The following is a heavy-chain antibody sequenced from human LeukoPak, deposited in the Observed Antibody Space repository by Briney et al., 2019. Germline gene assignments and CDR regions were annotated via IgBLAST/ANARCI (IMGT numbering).Heavy chain of an antibody. CDR1: SYIFINYG. CDR3: ARGNYDILTGPRRTDAFDI. Sequence: ASVTVSCKASSYIFINYGISWVRQAPGQGLEWMGWISAYNGNTNYAQNLQGRVTMTTDTSTSTAYMELRSLRSDDTAMYYCARGNYDILTGPRRTDAFDIWGQGTMVTVSS. J-gene: IGHJ3*02. D-gene: IGHD3-9*01. CDR2: ISAYNGNT. V-gene: IGHV1-18*01.